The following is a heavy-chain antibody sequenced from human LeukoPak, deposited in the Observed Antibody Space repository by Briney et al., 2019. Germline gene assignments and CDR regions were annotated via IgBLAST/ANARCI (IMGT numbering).Heavy chain of an antibody. Sequence: SETLSLTCTVSGGSISSSSYYWGWIRQPPGKGLEWIGSIYYSGSTYYNPSLKSRVTISVDTSKNQFSLKLSSVTAADTAVYYCARGATVTTEFDHWGQGTLVTVSS. D-gene: IGHD4-17*01. CDR1: GGSISSSSYY. V-gene: IGHV4-39*07. CDR3: ARGATVTTEFDH. CDR2: IYYSGST. J-gene: IGHJ4*02.